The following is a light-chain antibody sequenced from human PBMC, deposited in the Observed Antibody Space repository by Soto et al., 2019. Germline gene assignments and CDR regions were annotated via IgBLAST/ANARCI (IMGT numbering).Light chain of an antibody. J-gene: IGLJ1*01. CDR1: SSDVGAYDY. CDR3: ASYAGRNKFV. V-gene: IGLV2-8*01. CDR2: DVN. Sequence: QSVLTQPPSASGSPGQSVSISCTGTSSDVGAYDYVSWYQQHPGQAPKLLIFDVNKRPSGVPDRFSGSKSGNTASLSISGLQAEDEADYYCASYAGRNKFVFGIGTKVTVL.